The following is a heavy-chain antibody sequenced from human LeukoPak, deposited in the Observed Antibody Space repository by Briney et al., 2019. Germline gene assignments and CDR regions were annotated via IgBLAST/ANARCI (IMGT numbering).Heavy chain of an antibody. D-gene: IGHD3-22*01. V-gene: IGHV3-33*01. Sequence: GGSLRLSCAASGFTFSSYGVHWVRQAPGKGLEWVAVIWYDGSNKYYADSVKGRFTISRDNSKNTLYLQMNSLRAEDTAVYYCARSYYYDSSHTVDYWGQGTLVTVSS. J-gene: IGHJ4*02. CDR1: GFTFSSYG. CDR2: IWYDGSNK. CDR3: ARSYYYDSSHTVDY.